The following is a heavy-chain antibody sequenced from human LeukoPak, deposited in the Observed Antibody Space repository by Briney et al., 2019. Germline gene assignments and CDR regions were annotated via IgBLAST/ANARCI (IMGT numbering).Heavy chain of an antibody. CDR3: ARQETGYFDY. CDR1: GGSISSGGYY. D-gene: IGHD3-10*01. CDR2: IYYSGST. Sequence: QTLSLTCTVSGGSISSGGYYWSWIRQHPGKGLEWIGYIYYSGSTYYNPSLKSRVTISVDTSKNQFSLKLSSVTAADTAVYYCARQETGYFDYWGQGTLVTVSS. V-gene: IGHV4-31*03. J-gene: IGHJ4*02.